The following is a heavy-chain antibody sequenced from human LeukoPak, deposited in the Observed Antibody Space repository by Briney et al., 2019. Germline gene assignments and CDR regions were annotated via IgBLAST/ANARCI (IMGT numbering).Heavy chain of an antibody. CDR1: GFTFSSYA. V-gene: IGHV3-30-3*01. Sequence: GRSPRLSCAASGFTFSSYAMHWVRQAPGKGLEWVAVISYDGSNKYYADSVKGRFTISRDNSKNTLYLQMNSLRAEDTAVYYCARGGYSYGHDYWGQGTLVTVSS. J-gene: IGHJ4*02. D-gene: IGHD5-18*01. CDR3: ARGGYSYGHDY. CDR2: ISYDGSNK.